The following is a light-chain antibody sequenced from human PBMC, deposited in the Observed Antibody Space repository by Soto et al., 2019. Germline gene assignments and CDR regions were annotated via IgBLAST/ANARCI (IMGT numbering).Light chain of an antibody. J-gene: IGKJ2*01. CDR1: QSVSSGY. CDR3: QQYGSSPYT. V-gene: IGKV3-20*01. CDR2: GAS. Sequence: ENVLTQSPGTLSLSPGERGTLSCRASQSVSSGYLAWYQQKPGLAPRLLIYGASTRATDIPDRFSGSGSGTDFTLTISRLEPEDFAVYFCQQYGSSPYTFGQGTKVEIK.